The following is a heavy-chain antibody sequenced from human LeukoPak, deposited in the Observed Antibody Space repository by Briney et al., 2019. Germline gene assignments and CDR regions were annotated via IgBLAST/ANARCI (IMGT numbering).Heavy chain of an antibody. CDR1: GYTFTSYD. Sequence: ASVKVSCKASGYTFTSYDINWVRQATGQGLEWMGWMNPNSGSTGYAQKFQGRVTITRNTSISTAYMELSGLRSEDTAVYYCAKDRERSGWPGGPFDYWGQRTLVTVSS. CDR2: MNPNSGST. D-gene: IGHD6-19*01. J-gene: IGHJ4*02. CDR3: AKDRERSGWPGGPFDY. V-gene: IGHV1-8*03.